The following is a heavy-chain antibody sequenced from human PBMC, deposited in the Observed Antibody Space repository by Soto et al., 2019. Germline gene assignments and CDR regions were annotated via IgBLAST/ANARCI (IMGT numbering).Heavy chain of an antibody. J-gene: IGHJ6*03. D-gene: IGHD6-13*01. CDR1: GFTFSSYG. V-gene: IGHV3-33*01. Sequence: GGSLRLSCAASGFTFSSYGMHWVRQAPGKGLEWVAVIWYDGSNKYYADSVKGRFTISRDNSKNTLYLQMNSLRAEDTAVYYCARDTAAADHYYYYYYMDVWGKGTTVTVSS. CDR3: ARDTAAADHYYYYYYMDV. CDR2: IWYDGSNK.